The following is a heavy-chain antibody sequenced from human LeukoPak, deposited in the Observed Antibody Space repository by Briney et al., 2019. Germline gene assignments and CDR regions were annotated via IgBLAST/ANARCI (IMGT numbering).Heavy chain of an antibody. CDR1: GFTFSSYA. CDR3: ARDGGELGDFDY. V-gene: IGHV3-23*01. J-gene: IGHJ4*02. CDR2: ISGSGGST. D-gene: IGHD1-26*01. Sequence: GGSLRLSCAASGFTFSSYAMSWVRQAPGKGLEWVSAISGSGGSTYYADSVKGRFTISRDNSKNTLYLQMNSLRAEDTAVYYCARDGGELGDFDYWGQGTLVTVSS.